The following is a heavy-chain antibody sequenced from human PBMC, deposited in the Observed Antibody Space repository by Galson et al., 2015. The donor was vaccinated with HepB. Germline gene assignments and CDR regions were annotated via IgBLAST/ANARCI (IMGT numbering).Heavy chain of an antibody. CDR1: GFTFSSYA. CDR3: AKPRDRCGGDCYTLDC. D-gene: IGHD2-21*01. J-gene: IGHJ4*02. Sequence: SLRLSCAASGFTFSSYAMSWVRQAPGKGLEWVSAISGSGGSTYYADSVKGRFTISRDNSKNTLYLQMNSLRAEDTAVYYCAKPRDRCGGDCYTLDCWGQGTLVTVSS. V-gene: IGHV3-23*01. CDR2: ISGSGGST.